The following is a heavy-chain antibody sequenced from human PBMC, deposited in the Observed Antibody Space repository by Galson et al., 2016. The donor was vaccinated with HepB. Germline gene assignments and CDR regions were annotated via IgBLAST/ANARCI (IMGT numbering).Heavy chain of an antibody. Sequence: SLRLSCAASGFTFTNYAMHWVRQAPGKGLEWVAVTSYNGGDSEYADFVRGRVTISRDNSKNTLSLQMNSLRPEDTATYYCAGVRMTVIRARSYYAMEVWGQGTTVIVSS. CDR3: AGVRMTVIRARSYYAMEV. D-gene: IGHD2-21*02. J-gene: IGHJ6*02. V-gene: IGHV3-30-3*01. CDR1: GFTFTNYA. CDR2: TSYNGGDS.